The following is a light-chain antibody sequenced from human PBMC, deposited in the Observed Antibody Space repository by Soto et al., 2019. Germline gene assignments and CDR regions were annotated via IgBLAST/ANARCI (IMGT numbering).Light chain of an antibody. Sequence: QSALTQPASVSGSPGQSITISCTGTSSDIGAYDYVSWFQQYSGKAPTLIIYEVRFRPSGVSSRFSGSKSGNTASLTISGLQTEDEADYYCGSYASATLIFGGGTKVPVL. V-gene: IGLV2-14*03. J-gene: IGLJ2*01. CDR1: SSDIGAYDY. CDR3: GSYASATLI. CDR2: EVR.